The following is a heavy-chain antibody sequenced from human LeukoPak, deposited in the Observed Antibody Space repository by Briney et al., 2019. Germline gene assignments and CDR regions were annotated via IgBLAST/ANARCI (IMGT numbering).Heavy chain of an antibody. CDR3: AREDTSLVIAY. D-gene: IGHD5-18*01. Sequence: GGSLRLSCAASGFTFSNYGMHWVRPAPGKGLEWVAVMWYDGSNKYYTDSVKGRFTISRDNSKNTLYLQMNSLRAEDTAVYYCAREDTSLVIAYWGQGTLVTVSS. V-gene: IGHV3-33*01. CDR2: MWYDGSNK. CDR1: GFTFSNYG. J-gene: IGHJ4*02.